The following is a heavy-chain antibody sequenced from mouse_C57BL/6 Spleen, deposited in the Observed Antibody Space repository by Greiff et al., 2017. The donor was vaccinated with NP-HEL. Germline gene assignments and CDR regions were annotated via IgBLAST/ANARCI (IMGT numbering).Heavy chain of an antibody. V-gene: IGHV1-61*01. D-gene: IGHD2-3*01. CDR2: IYPSDSET. Sequence: QVQLQQPGAELVRPGSSVKLSCKASGYTFTSYWMDWVKQRPGQGLEWIGNIYPSDSETHYNQKFKDKATLTVDKSSSTAYMQLSSLTSEDSAVYYCARGEDDGYYVAYGGQGTLVTVSA. CDR1: GYTFTSYW. J-gene: IGHJ3*01. CDR3: ARGEDDGYYVAY.